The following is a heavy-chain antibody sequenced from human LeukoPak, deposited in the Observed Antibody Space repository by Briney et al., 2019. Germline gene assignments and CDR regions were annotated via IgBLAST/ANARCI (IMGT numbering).Heavy chain of an antibody. CDR1: GFIFSGYW. D-gene: IGHD5-18*01. J-gene: IGHJ4*02. V-gene: IGHV3-11*01. Sequence: GGSLRLSCAAPGFIFSGYWMSWVRQAPGKGLEWVSYISSSGSTIYYADSVKGRFTISRDNAKNSLYLQMNSLRAEDTAVYYCARAYRGYSYGLDYWGQGTLVTVSS. CDR2: ISSSGSTI. CDR3: ARAYRGYSYGLDY.